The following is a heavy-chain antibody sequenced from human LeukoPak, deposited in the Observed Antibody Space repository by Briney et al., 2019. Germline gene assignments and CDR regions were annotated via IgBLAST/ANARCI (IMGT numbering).Heavy chain of an antibody. J-gene: IGHJ3*02. CDR2: ISGSGGST. CDR3: ARDLGMTTGAFDI. Sequence: PGGSLRLSCAVSGVTFSNAWMNWVRLAPGKGLEWVSAISGSGGSTYYADSVKGRFTISRDNSKNTLYLQMNSLRAEDTAVYYCARDLGMTTGAFDIWGQGTVVTVSS. CDR1: GVTFSNAW. D-gene: IGHD4-17*01. V-gene: IGHV3-23*01.